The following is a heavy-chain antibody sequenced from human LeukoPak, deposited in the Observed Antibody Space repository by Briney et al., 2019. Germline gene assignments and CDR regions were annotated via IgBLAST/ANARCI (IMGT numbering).Heavy chain of an antibody. V-gene: IGHV3-15*01. CDR2: IKSKTDGGTT. CDR3: TTDAGYSSRWYNY. CDR1: GFIFSSYA. D-gene: IGHD6-13*01. J-gene: IGHJ4*02. Sequence: GGSLRLSCVASGFIFSSYALHWVRQAPGKGLEWVGRIKSKTDGGTTDYAAPVKGRFTISRDDSKNTLYLQMNSLKTEDTAVYYCTTDAGYSSRWYNYWGQGTLVTVSS.